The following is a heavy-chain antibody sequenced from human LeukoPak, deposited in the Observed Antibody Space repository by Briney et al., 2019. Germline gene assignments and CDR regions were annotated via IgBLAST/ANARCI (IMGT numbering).Heavy chain of an antibody. D-gene: IGHD3-22*01. V-gene: IGHV4-34*01. CDR2: INHSGST. Sequence: SETLSLTCAVYGGSFSGYYWSWIRQPPGKGLEWVGEINHSGSTNYNPSLKSRVTISVDTSKNQFSLKLSSVTAADTAVYYCAGYYEHYYYYGMDVWGKGTTVTVSS. CDR1: GGSFSGYY. CDR3: AGYYEHYYYYGMDV. J-gene: IGHJ6*04.